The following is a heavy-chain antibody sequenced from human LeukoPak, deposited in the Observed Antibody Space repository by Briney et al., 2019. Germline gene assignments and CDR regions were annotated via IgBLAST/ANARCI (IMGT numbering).Heavy chain of an antibody. CDR1: GYTFTSYG. J-gene: IGHJ3*02. D-gene: IGHD1-26*01. V-gene: IGHV1-18*01. Sequence: ASVKVSCKASGYTFTSYGISWVRQAPGQGLEWMGWISAYNGNTNYAQKLQGRVTMTTDTSTSTAYMELRSLRSDDTAVYYCARIPLGSCPECAFDIWGQGTMVTVSS. CDR2: ISAYNGNT. CDR3: ARIPLGSCPECAFDI.